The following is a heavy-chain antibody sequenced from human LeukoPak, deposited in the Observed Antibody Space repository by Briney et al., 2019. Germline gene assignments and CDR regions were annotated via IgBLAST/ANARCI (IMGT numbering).Heavy chain of an antibody. CDR2: IYHSGST. CDR1: GCSISSGGYS. CDR3: VGGVIGGWFDP. V-gene: IGHV4-30-2*01. J-gene: IGHJ5*02. Sequence: PSQTLSLTCAVSGCSISSGGYSWSWIRQPPGKGLEWIGYIYHSGSTYYNPSLKSRVTISVARSKNQFSLKLSSVTAADTAVYYCVGGVIGGWFDPWGQGTLVTVSS. D-gene: IGHD3-16*01.